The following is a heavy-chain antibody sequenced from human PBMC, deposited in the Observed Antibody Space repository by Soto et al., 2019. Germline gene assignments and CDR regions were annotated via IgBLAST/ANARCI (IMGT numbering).Heavy chain of an antibody. D-gene: IGHD4-17*01. Sequence: ASVKVSCKASGYTFTSYDINWVRQATGQGLEWMGWMNPNSGNTGYAQKFQGRVTMTRNTTISTAYMELSSLRSEDTAVYYCARLAVTTYYYYDGMDVWGQGTTVTVSS. J-gene: IGHJ6*02. V-gene: IGHV1-8*01. CDR3: ARLAVTTYYYYDGMDV. CDR1: GYTFTSYD. CDR2: MNPNSGNT.